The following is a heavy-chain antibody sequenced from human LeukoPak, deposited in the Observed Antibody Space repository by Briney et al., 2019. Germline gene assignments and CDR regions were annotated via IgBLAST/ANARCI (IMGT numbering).Heavy chain of an antibody. CDR1: GGTFSSYA. CDR3: ARSALYCTNGVCKYNWFDP. V-gene: IGHV1-69*05. Sequence: SVTVSFKASGGTFSSYAISWVRQAPGQGLEWMGGIIPIFGTANYAQKFQGRVTITTDESTSTAYMELSSLRSEDTAVYYCARSALYCTNGVCKYNWFDPWGQGTLVTVSS. CDR2: IIPIFGTA. J-gene: IGHJ5*02. D-gene: IGHD2-8*01.